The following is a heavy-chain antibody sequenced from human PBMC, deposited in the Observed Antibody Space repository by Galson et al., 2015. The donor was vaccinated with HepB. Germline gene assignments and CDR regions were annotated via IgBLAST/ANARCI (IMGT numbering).Heavy chain of an antibody. V-gene: IGHV3-49*03. CDR3: TRDQYYYDSSGYYY. CDR2: IRSKAYGGTT. J-gene: IGHJ4*02. Sequence: SLRLSCAASGFTFGDYATSWFRQAPGKGLEWVGFIRSKAYGGTTEHAASVKGRFTISRDDSKSIAYLQMNSLKTEDTAVYYCTRDQYYYDSSGYYYWGQGTLVTVSS. CDR1: GFTFGDYA. D-gene: IGHD3-22*01.